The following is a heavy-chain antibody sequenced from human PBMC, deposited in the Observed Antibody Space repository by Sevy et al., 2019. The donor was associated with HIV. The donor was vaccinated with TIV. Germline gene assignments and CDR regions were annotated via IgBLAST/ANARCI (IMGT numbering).Heavy chain of an antibody. V-gene: IGHV3-21*04. CDR1: GFIFNKYS. Sequence: GGSLRLSCEVSGFIFNKYSMNWVRQAPGKGLEWVSSISSDGTYIYYADSLKGRFTISRDNAKNSLYLQMNSLRADDTAVYYCAREGYYYDSSGYYFGGYYFDYWGQGTLVTVSS. CDR2: ISSDGTYI. D-gene: IGHD3-22*01. CDR3: AREGYYYDSSGYYFGGYYFDY. J-gene: IGHJ4*02.